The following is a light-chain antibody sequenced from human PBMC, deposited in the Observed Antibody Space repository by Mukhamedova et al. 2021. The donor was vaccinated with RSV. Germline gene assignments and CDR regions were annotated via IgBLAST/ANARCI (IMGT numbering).Light chain of an antibody. CDR3: QQFYNTPLCT. J-gene: IGKJ2*02. V-gene: IGKV4-1*01. Sequence: VHGRFNGSGSGTDFTLTISSLKAEDVAVYYCQQFYNTPLCTFGQGTKLEIK.